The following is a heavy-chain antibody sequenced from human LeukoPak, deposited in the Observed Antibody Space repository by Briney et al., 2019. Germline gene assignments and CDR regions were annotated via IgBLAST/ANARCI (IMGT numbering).Heavy chain of an antibody. J-gene: IGHJ3*02. CDR1: GGSISSYY. D-gene: IGHD2-8*02. CDR2: IYYSGST. Sequence: SETLSLTCTVSGGSISSYYWSWIRQPPGKGVEWIGYIYYSGSTNYNPSLKSRVTISVDTSKNQFSLKLSSVTAADTAVYYCARDPGAADAFDIWGQGTMVTVSS. V-gene: IGHV4-59*01. CDR3: ARDPGAADAFDI.